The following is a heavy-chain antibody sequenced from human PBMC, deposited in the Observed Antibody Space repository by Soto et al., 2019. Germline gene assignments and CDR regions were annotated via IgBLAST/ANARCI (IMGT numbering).Heavy chain of an antibody. CDR3: ARDFTDSSGPTLGMGV. V-gene: IGHV4-31*03. CDR1: GGSISSGGYY. Sequence: SETLSLTCTVSGGSISSGGYYWSWIRQHPGKGLEWIGYIYYSGGTYYNPSLKSRVTISVDMSKNQFSLKLSSVTAADTAVYYCARDFTDSSGPTLGMGVWGQGTTVTVSS. J-gene: IGHJ6*02. D-gene: IGHD6-19*01. CDR2: IYYSGGT.